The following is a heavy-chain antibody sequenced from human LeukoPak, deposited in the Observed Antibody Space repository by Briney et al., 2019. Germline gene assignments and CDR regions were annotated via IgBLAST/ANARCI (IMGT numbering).Heavy chain of an antibody. V-gene: IGHV3-23*01. D-gene: IGHD3-9*01. CDR1: GFTFSTYV. Sequence: PGGSLRLSCAASGFTFSTYVMSWVRQAPGKGLEWVSGISASGDNTYYADSVKGRFTISRDNSKNTLHLQMNSLRAEDTAVYYCAKGSGYDTEFDYWGQGTLATVSS. CDR2: ISASGDNT. J-gene: IGHJ4*02. CDR3: AKGSGYDTEFDY.